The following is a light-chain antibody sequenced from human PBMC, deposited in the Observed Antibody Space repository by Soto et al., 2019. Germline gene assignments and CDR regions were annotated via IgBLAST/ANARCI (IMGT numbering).Light chain of an antibody. CDR3: QQYNSFTWT. V-gene: IGKV1-16*01. CDR2: DAS. J-gene: IGKJ1*01. Sequence: DIQMTQSPSSLSASVGDRVTITCQASQDISKYLNWYQQKPGKAPKLLIYDASSLESGVPSRFSGSGSGTEFTLTISSLQPDDFATYYCQQYNSFTWTFGQGTKVDI. CDR1: QDISKY.